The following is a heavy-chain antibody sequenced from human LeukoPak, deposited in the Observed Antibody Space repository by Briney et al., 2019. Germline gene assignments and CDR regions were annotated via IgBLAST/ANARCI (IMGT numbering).Heavy chain of an antibody. J-gene: IGHJ4*02. CDR3: ARDSYDFWSGYQATFFDY. CDR2: ISAYNGNT. V-gene: IGHV1-18*01. Sequence: ASVKVSCKAKASGYSFISYGINWVRQAPGQGLEWMGWISAYNGNTNYAQKLQGRVTMTTDTSTSTAYMELRSLRSDDTAVYYCARDSYDFWSGYQATFFDYWGQGTLVTVSS. D-gene: IGHD3-3*01. CDR1: GYSFISYG.